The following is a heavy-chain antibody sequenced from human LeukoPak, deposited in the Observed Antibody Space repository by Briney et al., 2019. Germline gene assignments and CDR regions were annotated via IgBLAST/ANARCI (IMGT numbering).Heavy chain of an antibody. D-gene: IGHD2-2*01. Sequence: GGSLRLSCAASEFDFSSHAMAWVRQAPGKGLEWVSAISISGSKTYYADSVKGRFTISRDNSKNTLYLQMNSLRAEDTAVYYCAKEGIGYCSSTSCKRPGTGTFDYWGQGTLVTVSS. V-gene: IGHV3-23*01. CDR3: AKEGIGYCSSTSCKRPGTGTFDY. CDR1: EFDFSSHA. CDR2: ISISGSKT. J-gene: IGHJ4*02.